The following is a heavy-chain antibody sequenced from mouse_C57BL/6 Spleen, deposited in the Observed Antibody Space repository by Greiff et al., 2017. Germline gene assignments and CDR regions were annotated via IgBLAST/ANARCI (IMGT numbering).Heavy chain of an antibody. Sequence: EVQLQQSGPELVKPGASVKISCKASGYSFTDYNMHWVKQSNGKSLEWIGVINPNYGTTSYNQKFKGKATLTVDPSSSTAYMQLNSLTSEDSAVYYCARAAYGTRSWFAYWGQGTPLTVSS. D-gene: IGHD2-10*02. CDR2: INPNYGTT. J-gene: IGHJ2*01. CDR3: ARAAYGTRSWFAY. CDR1: GYSFTDYN. V-gene: IGHV1-39*01.